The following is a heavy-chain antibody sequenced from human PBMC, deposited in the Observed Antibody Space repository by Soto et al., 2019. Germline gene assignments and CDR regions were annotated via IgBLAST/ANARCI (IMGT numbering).Heavy chain of an antibody. D-gene: IGHD1-26*01. CDR2: IYYSGST. J-gene: IGHJ6*02. CDR1: GGSVSSGIYY. V-gene: IGHV4-61*01. Sequence: PSETLSLTCTVSGGSVSSGIYYWSWIRHPPGKGLEWIGYIYYSGSTNYNPSLKSRVTISVDTSKNQFSLKLSSVTAADTAVYYCARVMGATTKSAYYYGMDVWGQGTTVTVSS. CDR3: ARVMGATTKSAYYYGMDV.